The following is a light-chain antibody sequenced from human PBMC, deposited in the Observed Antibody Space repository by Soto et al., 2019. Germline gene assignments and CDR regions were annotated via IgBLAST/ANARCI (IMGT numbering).Light chain of an antibody. CDR1: QSISSW. J-gene: IGKJ1*01. CDR2: DAS. V-gene: IGKV1-5*01. CDR3: QQYNSYWT. Sequence: IQMTQYPSTVSASVGDSVSITCRASQSISSWLAWYQQKPGKAPKLLIYDASSLESGVPSRFSGSGSGTEFTLTISSLQPDDFATYYCQQYNSYWTFGQGTKVDIK.